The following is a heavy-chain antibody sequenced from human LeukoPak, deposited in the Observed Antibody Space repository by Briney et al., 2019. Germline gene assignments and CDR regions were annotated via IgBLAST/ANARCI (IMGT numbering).Heavy chain of an antibody. CDR1: GYTLTSYG. J-gene: IGHJ4*02. Sequence: GASVKVSCKASGYTLTSYGISWVRQAPGQGLEWMGWISAYNGNTNYAQKFQGRVTMTRDTSTSTVYMELSSLRSEDTAVYYCASRGFGVTGEVDYWGQGTLVTVSS. V-gene: IGHV1-18*01. CDR2: ISAYNGNT. CDR3: ASRGFGVTGEVDY. D-gene: IGHD3-10*01.